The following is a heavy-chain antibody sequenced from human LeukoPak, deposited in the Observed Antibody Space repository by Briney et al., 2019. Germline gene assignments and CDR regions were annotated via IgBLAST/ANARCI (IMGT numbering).Heavy chain of an antibody. J-gene: IGHJ3*02. D-gene: IGHD2-15*01. V-gene: IGHV4-34*01. CDR3: ARFPCSGGSCYSGIRAFDI. CDR1: GGSFSTYY. CDR2: INHSGST. Sequence: PSETLSLTCAVYGGSFSTYYWNWIRQSPGKGLEWIGEINHSGSTNSNPSLKSRVTILIDTSKNQFSLKLSSVTAADTAVYYCARFPCSGGSCYSGIRAFDIWGQGTMVIVSS.